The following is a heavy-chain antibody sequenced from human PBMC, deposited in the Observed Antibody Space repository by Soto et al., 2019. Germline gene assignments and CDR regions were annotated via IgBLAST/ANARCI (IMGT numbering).Heavy chain of an antibody. J-gene: IGHJ4*02. D-gene: IGHD1-26*01. CDR1: GYTFTGYY. Sequence: GASLKVSCKASGYTFTGYYMHWVRQAPGQGLEWMGWINPNTGGTNYTQKFQGWVTMTRDTSISTAYMELSRLRSDDTAVYYCARAVGDYSAAIHRALCFDYWGQGTLVTVSS. CDR2: INPNTGGT. CDR3: ARAVGDYSAAIHRALCFDY. V-gene: IGHV1-2*04.